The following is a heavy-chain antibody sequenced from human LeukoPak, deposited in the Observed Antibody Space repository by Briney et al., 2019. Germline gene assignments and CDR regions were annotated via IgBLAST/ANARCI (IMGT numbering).Heavy chain of an antibody. D-gene: IGHD3-16*01. J-gene: IGHJ4*02. CDR3: ARHDPVSLVPYY. Sequence: GGSLRLSCKGSGYSFTSYWIGWVRQMPGKGLEWMGIIYPGDSDTRYSPSFQSQVTISADKSISTAYLQWSSLKASATAMYYCARHDPVSLVPYYWGQGTLVTVSS. V-gene: IGHV5-51*01. CDR2: IYPGDSDT. CDR1: GYSFTSYW.